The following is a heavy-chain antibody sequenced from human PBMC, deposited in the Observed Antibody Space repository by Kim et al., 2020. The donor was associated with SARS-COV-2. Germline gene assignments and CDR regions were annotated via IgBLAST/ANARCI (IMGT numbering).Heavy chain of an antibody. CDR1: GGSISSSNW. CDR3: ATRGITHDAFDI. V-gene: IGHV4-4*02. D-gene: IGHD3-10*01. Sequence: SETLSLTCAVSGGSISSSNWWSWVRQPPGKGLEWFGEIYHSGSTNYHPSPKSRVTISVDKSKNQFSLKLSSVTAADTAVYYCATRGITHDAFDIWGQGTMVTVSS. J-gene: IGHJ3*02. CDR2: IYHSGST.